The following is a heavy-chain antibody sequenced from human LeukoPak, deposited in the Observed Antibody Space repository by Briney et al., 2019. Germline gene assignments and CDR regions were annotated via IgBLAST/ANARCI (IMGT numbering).Heavy chain of an antibody. D-gene: IGHD3-16*01. Sequence: GEFLKISCQGSGYNFRSSWVAWVRQTPGKGLEGMGNIFPADSSTRYSPSFQGQVTISADKSIRTAYLHWSSLKASDSALYYCASRNSASYWYFDIWGRGTRVTVSS. CDR3: ASRNSASYWYFDI. CDR2: IFPADSST. CDR1: GYNFRSSW. J-gene: IGHJ2*01. V-gene: IGHV5-51*01.